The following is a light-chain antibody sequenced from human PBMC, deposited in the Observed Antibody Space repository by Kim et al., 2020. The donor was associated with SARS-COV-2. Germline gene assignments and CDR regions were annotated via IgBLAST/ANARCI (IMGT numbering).Light chain of an antibody. Sequence: EIVMTQSPATLSVSPGERATLSCRASQSVSSNLAWYQQKHGQAPRLLIYGASTRATGIPGRFSGSGSGTEFTLTISSLQSEDFAVYYCQQYSHLPLTFGGGTKVDIK. V-gene: IGKV3-15*01. CDR1: QSVSSN. CDR3: QQYSHLPLT. J-gene: IGKJ4*01. CDR2: GAS.